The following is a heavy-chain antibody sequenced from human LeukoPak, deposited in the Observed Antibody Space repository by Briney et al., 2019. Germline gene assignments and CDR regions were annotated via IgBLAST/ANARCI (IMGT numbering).Heavy chain of an antibody. D-gene: IGHD2-2*02. Sequence: SETLSLTCTVSGGSISSGDYYWRWIRQPPGTGLEWIGYIYYSGSTYYNPSLKSRVTISVDTSKNQFSLKLSSVTAADTAVYYCARHCGSTSCYSGLDYWGQGTLVTVSS. V-gene: IGHV4-30-4*08. CDR3: ARHCGSTSCYSGLDY. CDR1: GGSISSGDYY. J-gene: IGHJ4*02. CDR2: IYYSGST.